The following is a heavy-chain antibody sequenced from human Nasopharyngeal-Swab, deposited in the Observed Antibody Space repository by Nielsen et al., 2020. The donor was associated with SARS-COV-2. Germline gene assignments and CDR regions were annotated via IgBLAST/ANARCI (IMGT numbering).Heavy chain of an antibody. CDR1: GYNFASYW. CDR3: ARSGTYYGMDV. CDR2: IYPGDSDT. Sequence: GGSLKISCKASGYNFASYWIGWVRQMPGRGLEWMGIIYPGDSDTRYSPSFQGQVTISVDKSINTAFLHSSSLKASDIATYYCARSGTYYGMDVWGQGTTDIVSS. D-gene: IGHD1-26*01. J-gene: IGHJ6*02. V-gene: IGHV5-51*01.